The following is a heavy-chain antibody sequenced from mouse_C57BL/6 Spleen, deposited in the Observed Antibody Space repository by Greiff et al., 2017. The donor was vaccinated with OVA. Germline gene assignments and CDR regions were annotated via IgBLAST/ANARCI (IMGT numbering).Heavy chain of an antibody. J-gene: IGHJ2*01. D-gene: IGHD2-2*01. CDR3: ARSVGIYYGSFDC. CDR1: GYTFTSYW. V-gene: IGHV1-61*01. Sequence: VQLQQPGAELVRPGSSVKLSCKASGYTFTSYWMDWVKQRPGQGLEWIGNIYPSDSETHYNQKFKDKATLTVDKPSSTAYMQLSSLTSEDSAVYYCARSVGIYYGSFDCWGKGTTLTVSS. CDR2: IYPSDSET.